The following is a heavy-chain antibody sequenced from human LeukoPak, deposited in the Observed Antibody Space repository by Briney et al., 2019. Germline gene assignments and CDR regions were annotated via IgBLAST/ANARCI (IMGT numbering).Heavy chain of an antibody. J-gene: IGHJ6*02. CDR1: GGSFSGYY. Sequence: PSETLSLTCAVYGGSFSGYYWSWIRQPPGKGLEWIGEINHSGSTNYNPSLKSRVTISVDTSKNQFSLKLSSVTAADTAVYYCARGGAAAFYYYYYYGMDVRGQGTTVTVSS. CDR3: ARGGAAAFYYYYYYGMDV. D-gene: IGHD6-13*01. CDR2: INHSGST. V-gene: IGHV4-34*01.